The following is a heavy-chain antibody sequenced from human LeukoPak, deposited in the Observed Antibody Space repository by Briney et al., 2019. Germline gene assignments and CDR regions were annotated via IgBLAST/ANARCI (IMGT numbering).Heavy chain of an antibody. J-gene: IGHJ4*02. CDR1: VYTVTGYC. D-gene: IGHD3-22*01. Sequence: ASVKVSCTASVYTVTGYCMHWGRQAPGQGLEGMGWIHPNSGGTKYAQRFQGRVTVTRDTSISTVYMELSRLRSDDTAVYYCARWGKYYYDSSGYYYWGQGTLVSVSS. CDR2: IHPNSGGT. V-gene: IGHV1-2*02. CDR3: ARWGKYYYDSSGYYY.